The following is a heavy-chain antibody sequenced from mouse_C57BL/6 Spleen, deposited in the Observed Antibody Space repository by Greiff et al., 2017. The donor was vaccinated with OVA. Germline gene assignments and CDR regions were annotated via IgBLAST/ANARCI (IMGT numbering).Heavy chain of an antibody. J-gene: IGHJ3*01. V-gene: IGHV1-55*01. Sequence: QVQLQQPGAELVKPGASVKMSCKASGYTFTSYWITWVKQRPGQGLEWIGDSYPGSGSTYYNEKFKSKATLTVDTSSSTAYMQLSSLTSEDSAVYYCARSDSLYYGSSPFAYWGQGTLVTVSA. CDR1: GYTFTSYW. D-gene: IGHD1-1*01. CDR2: SYPGSGST. CDR3: ARSDSLYYGSSPFAY.